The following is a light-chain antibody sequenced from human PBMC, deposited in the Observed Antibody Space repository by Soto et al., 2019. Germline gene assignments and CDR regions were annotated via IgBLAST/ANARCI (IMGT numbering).Light chain of an antibody. CDR3: QQYGGSRT. V-gene: IGKV3-20*01. Sequence: VLTQSPGSLSLSPGERATLSCRASQSVSSNLAWYQQRPGQAPRLLIYGASSRATGIPDRISGSGSGTEFTLTISRLEPEDFAVYYCQQYGGSRTFGQGTKVDIK. CDR2: GAS. CDR1: QSVSSN. J-gene: IGKJ1*01.